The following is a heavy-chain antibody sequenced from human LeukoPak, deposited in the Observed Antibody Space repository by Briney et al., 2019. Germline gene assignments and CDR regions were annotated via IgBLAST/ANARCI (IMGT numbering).Heavy chain of an antibody. D-gene: IGHD3-9*01. CDR2: IYTSGTT. Sequence: SETLSLTCTVSGGSISSYYWSWIRQPAGKGLEWIGRIYTSGTTNYNPSLKSRVSMSLDTSKNQFSLKLSSVTAADTAVYYCARDYDILTGYFNWFDPWGQGTLVTVSS. J-gene: IGHJ5*02. CDR1: GGSISSYY. V-gene: IGHV4-4*07. CDR3: ARDYDILTGYFNWFDP.